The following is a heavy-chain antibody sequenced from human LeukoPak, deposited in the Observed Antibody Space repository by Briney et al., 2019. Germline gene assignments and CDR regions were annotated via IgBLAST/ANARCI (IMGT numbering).Heavy chain of an antibody. V-gene: IGHV3-13*01. D-gene: IGHD2-2*01. CDR2: IGTAGDT. CDR1: GFTFSSYD. Sequence: GGSLRLSCAASGFTFSSYDMHWVRQATGKGLEWVSAIGTAGDTYYPGSVKGRFTISRDNAKNSLYLQTNSLRAEDTAVYYCARVVVPAAPTDYWGQGTLVTVSS. CDR3: ARVVVPAAPTDY. J-gene: IGHJ4*02.